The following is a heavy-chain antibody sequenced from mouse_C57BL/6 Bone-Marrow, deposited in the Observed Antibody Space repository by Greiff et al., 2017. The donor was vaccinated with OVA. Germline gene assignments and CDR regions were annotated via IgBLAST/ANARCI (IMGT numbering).Heavy chain of an antibody. V-gene: IGHV1-64*01. CDR1: GYTFTSYW. J-gene: IGHJ3*01. D-gene: IGHD2-3*01. Sequence: QVQLKQSGAELVKPGASVKLSCKASGYTFTSYWMHWVKQRPGQGLEWIGMIHPNSGSTNYNEKFKSKATLTVDKSSSTAYMQLSSLTSEDSAVYYCARRGDGYLFAYWGQGTLVTVSA. CDR2: IHPNSGST. CDR3: ARRGDGYLFAY.